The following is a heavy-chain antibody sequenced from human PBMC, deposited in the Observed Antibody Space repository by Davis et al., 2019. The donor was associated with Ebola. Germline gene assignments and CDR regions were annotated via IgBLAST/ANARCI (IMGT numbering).Heavy chain of an antibody. J-gene: IGHJ3*02. CDR1: GGSISSSSYY. D-gene: IGHD2-15*01. CDR2: IYYSGST. CDR3: ATLVVVAATPDAFDI. Sequence: MPSETLSLTCTVSGGSISSSSYYWGWIRQPPGKGLEWIGSIYYSGSTYYNPSLKSRVTISVDKSKNQFSLKLSSVTAADTAVYYCATLVVVAATPDAFDIWGQGTMVTVSS. V-gene: IGHV4-39*07.